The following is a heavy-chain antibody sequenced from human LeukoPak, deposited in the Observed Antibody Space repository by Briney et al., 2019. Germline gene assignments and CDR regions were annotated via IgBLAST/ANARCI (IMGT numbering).Heavy chain of an antibody. V-gene: IGHV3-23*01. J-gene: IGHJ4*02. CDR2: ISDSGGRT. D-gene: IGHD3-10*01. CDR3: ARDYYTSGSPNDY. CDR1: GITLSNYG. Sequence: GGSLRLSCAVSGITLSNYGMSWVRQAPGKGLEWVAGISDSGGRTNYADSVKGRFTISRDNPKNTLYLQMNSLRAEDTAVYYCARDYYTSGSPNDYWGQGTLVTVSS.